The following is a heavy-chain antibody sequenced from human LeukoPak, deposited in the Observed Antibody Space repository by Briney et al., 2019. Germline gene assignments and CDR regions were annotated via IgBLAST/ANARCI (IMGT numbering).Heavy chain of an antibody. J-gene: IGHJ4*02. Sequence: GGSLRLSCAASGFTFSSYEMNWVRPAPGKGMEWVSYISSSGSNIYYADSVKGRFTISRDNAKNSLYLQMNSLRAEDTAVYYCASGYSYGYVWGQGTLVTVSS. CDR3: ASGYSYGYV. V-gene: IGHV3-48*03. CDR2: ISSSGSNI. CDR1: GFTFSSYE. D-gene: IGHD5-18*01.